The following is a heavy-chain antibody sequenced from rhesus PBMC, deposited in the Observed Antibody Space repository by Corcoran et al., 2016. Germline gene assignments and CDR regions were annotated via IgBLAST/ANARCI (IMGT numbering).Heavy chain of an antibody. CDR2: IYGSGSST. Sequence: QVQLQESGPGLVKPLETLSLPCAVSGGSITSNYWSWIRQPPGKGLEWIGYIYGSGSSTNYNPSLKSRVTLSVDTSKNQFSLKLTSVTAADAAAYYCARVSRGYFDYWGQGVLVTVSS. CDR3: ARVSRGYFDY. V-gene: IGHV4S11*01. J-gene: IGHJ4*01. CDR1: GGSITSNY.